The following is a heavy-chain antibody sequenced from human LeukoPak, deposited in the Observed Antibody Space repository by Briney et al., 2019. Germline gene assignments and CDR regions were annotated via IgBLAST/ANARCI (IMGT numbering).Heavy chain of an antibody. V-gene: IGHV1-18*01. CDR1: GYTFTSYG. D-gene: IGHD3-22*01. CDR2: ISAYNGNV. J-gene: IGHJ4*02. CDR3: ARETTPRYDSSGYRPPLFDY. Sequence: ASVKVSCKSSGYTFTSYGISWVRQAPGQGLEWMEWISAYNGNVNYAQKLQGRVTMTTDTSTSTAYMELRSLRSDDTAVYYCARETTPRYDSSGYRPPLFDYWGQGTLVTVSS.